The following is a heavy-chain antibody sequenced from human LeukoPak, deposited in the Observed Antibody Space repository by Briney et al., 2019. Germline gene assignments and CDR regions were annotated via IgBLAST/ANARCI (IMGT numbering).Heavy chain of an antibody. V-gene: IGHV4-39*07. CDR3: ARTLSSYCSGGSCYVAPPANWFDP. D-gene: IGHD2-15*01. CDR2: IYYSGST. CDR1: GGSISSSSYY. Sequence: SETLSLTCTVSGGSISSSSYYWGWIRQPPGKGLEWIGSIYYSGSTYYNPSLKSRVTISVDTSKNRFSLKLSSVTAADTAVYYCARTLSSYCSGGSCYVAPPANWFDPWGQGTLVTVSS. J-gene: IGHJ5*02.